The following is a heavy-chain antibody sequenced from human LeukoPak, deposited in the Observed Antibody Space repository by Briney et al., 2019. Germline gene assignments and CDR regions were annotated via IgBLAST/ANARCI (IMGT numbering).Heavy chain of an antibody. V-gene: IGHV4-61*02. D-gene: IGHD5-18*01. Sequence: SETLSLTCTVSSGSISSGSYYWSWLRQPAGKGVEWIGRIYTSGRTDYNPSLKSRVTISVDTSKNQFSLKLSSVTAADTAVYYCARGLWPLYYFDYWGQGTLVTVSS. CDR3: ARGLWPLYYFDY. J-gene: IGHJ4*02. CDR1: SGSISSGSYY. CDR2: IYTSGRT.